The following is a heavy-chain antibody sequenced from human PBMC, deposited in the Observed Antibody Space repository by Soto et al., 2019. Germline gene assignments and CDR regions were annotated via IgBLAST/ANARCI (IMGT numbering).Heavy chain of an antibody. CDR3: NAYYDLGSGHTPL. CDR1: GFSFNNVW. J-gene: IGHJ4*02. D-gene: IGHD3-3*01. V-gene: IGHV3-15*07. CDR2: IKSKADGETT. Sequence: EVQLVESGGGLVQPGGSLGLSCGASGFSFNNVWMHWVRQAPGRGLEWVGRIKSKADGETTDYAEPVKGRFTVSRDDSKNTVYLQMNGLTTEDRAVYYCNAYYDLGSGHTPLWGQGTLVTVSS.